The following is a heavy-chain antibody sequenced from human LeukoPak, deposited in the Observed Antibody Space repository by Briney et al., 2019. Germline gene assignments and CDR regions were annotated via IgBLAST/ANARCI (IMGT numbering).Heavy chain of an antibody. D-gene: IGHD3-10*01. CDR3: ARCCGGVGELYPTNWFDP. Sequence: PGGSLRLSCAASGFTFCSYSMNWVRQAPGKGLEWVSSISSSSSYIYYADSVKGRFTTSRDNAKNSLYLQMNSLRAEDTAVYYCARCCGGVGELYPTNWFDPWGQGTLVTVSS. J-gene: IGHJ5*02. CDR2: ISSSSSYI. V-gene: IGHV3-21*01. CDR1: GFTFCSYS.